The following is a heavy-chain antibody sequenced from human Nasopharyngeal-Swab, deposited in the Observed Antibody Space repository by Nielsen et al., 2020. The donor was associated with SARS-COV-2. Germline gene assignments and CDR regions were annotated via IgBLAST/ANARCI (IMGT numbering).Heavy chain of an antibody. J-gene: IGHJ6*02. CDR2: ISGGSDST. D-gene: IGHD5-12*01. Sequence: GESLKISCAASGSTFSSLALSWVRQAPGKGLEWVSVISGGSDSTYYTDSVRGRFTISRDNSKNTLNLQMNNLRAEDTAIYYCAKDRDSGDDSEEYYHYYGMDVWGQGAPVTVSS. V-gene: IGHV3-23*01. CDR3: AKDRDSGDDSEEYYHYYGMDV. CDR1: GSTFSSLA.